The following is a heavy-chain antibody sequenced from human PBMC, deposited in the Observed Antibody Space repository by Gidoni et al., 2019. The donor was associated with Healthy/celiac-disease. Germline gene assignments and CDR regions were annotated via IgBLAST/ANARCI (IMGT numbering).Heavy chain of an antibody. V-gene: IGHV3-74*01. CDR3: ARDRRTARVDYDYYYGMDV. CDR2: IKSEGSST. Sequence: ELHLVASGGGLVQPGGSLRLSCAASGFTFSTSWMHWVRQAPGKGLVGVSLIKSEGSSTSYADSVKGRFTISRDNAKNTRYMQMNSLRAEDTAVYYCARDRRTARVDYDYYYGMDVWGQGTTVTVSS. D-gene: IGHD5-18*01. CDR1: GFTFSTSW. J-gene: IGHJ6*02.